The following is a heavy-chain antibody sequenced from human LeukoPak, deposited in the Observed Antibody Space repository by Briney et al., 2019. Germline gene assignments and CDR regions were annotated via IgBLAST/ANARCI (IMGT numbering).Heavy chain of an antibody. V-gene: IGHV1-18*01. CDR2: VSAYADDT. D-gene: IGHD1-26*01. J-gene: IGHJ4*02. CDR1: GYTFTSYG. Sequence: GASVKVSCKASGYTFTSYGISWVRQAPGQGLEWMGWVSAYADDTNYVQKFRGRITMTTDTSTRTAYMELRSLRSDDTAVYYCARDCIGCLGFDYWGQGTLVTVSS. CDR3: ARDCIGCLGFDY.